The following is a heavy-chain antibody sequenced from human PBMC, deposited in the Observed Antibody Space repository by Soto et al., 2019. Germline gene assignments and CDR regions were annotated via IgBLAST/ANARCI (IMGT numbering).Heavy chain of an antibody. CDR2: ISSSSYI. CDR1: GFTFSSYS. CDR3: ARDQAARPNYYYYGMDV. D-gene: IGHD6-6*01. J-gene: IGHJ6*02. Sequence: PGGSLRLSCAASGFTFSSYSMNWVRQAPGKGLEWVSSISSSSYIYYADSVKGRFTISRDNAKNSLYLQMNSLRAEDTAVYYCARDQAARPNYYYYGMDVWGQGTTVTVSS. V-gene: IGHV3-21*01.